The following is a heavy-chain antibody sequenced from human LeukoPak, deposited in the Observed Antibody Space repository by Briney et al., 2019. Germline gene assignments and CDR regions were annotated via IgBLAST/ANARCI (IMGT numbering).Heavy chain of an antibody. CDR3: ARKYEPYYYDSSGPFDY. CDR2: IIPIFGTA. Sequence: SVKVSCKASGGTFSSYAISWVRQAPGQGLEWMGGIIPIFGTANYAQKFQGRVTITTDESTSAAYMELSSLRSEDTAVYYCARKYEPYYYDSSGPFDYWGQGTLVTVSS. CDR1: GGTFSSYA. V-gene: IGHV1-69*05. D-gene: IGHD3-22*01. J-gene: IGHJ4*02.